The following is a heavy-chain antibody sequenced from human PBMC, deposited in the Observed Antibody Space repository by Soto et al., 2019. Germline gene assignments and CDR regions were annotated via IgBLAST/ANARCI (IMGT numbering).Heavy chain of an antibody. CDR1: GGTFNKFA. CDR3: ARSVGSGGVIGGFDF. Sequence: QVQLVQHGAEVKKPGSAVRVSCKASGGTFNKFAMNWVRQAPGQGPEWMGGIIPIFDSPNYAQKFQGRVTISVDEATNTAYMDLTGLRFEDTAVYYCARSVGSGGVIGGFDFWGQGTLVTVSS. D-gene: IGHD3-16*02. CDR2: IIPIFDSP. J-gene: IGHJ4*02. V-gene: IGHV1-69*01.